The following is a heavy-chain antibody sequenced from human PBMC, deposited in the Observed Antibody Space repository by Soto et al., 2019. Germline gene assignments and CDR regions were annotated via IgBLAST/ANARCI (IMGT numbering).Heavy chain of an antibody. CDR3: ARDNHYDFWSGTPPVYYYYGMDV. V-gene: IGHV4-39*07. Sequence: PSETLSLTCTVSGGSISSSSYYWSWIRQPPGRGLEWIGEINHSGSTNYNPSLKSRVTISVDTSKNQFSLKLSSVTAADTAVYYCARDNHYDFWSGTPPVYYYYGMDVWGQGTTVTVSS. D-gene: IGHD3-3*01. J-gene: IGHJ6*02. CDR2: INHSGST. CDR1: GGSISSSSYY.